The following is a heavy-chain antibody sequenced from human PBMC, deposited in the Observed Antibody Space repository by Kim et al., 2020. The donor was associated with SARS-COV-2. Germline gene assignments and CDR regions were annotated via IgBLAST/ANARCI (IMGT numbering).Heavy chain of an antibody. CDR3: ARPSYVWGSYRYSYFDY. CDR2: INHSGST. V-gene: IGHV4-34*01. J-gene: IGHJ4*03. D-gene: IGHD3-16*02. CDR1: GGSFSGYY. Sequence: SETLSLTCAVYGGSFSGYYWSWIRQPPGKGLEWIGEINHSGSTNYNPSLKSRVTISVDTSKNQFSLKLSYVTAADTAAYYCARPSYVWGSYRYSYFDYWG.